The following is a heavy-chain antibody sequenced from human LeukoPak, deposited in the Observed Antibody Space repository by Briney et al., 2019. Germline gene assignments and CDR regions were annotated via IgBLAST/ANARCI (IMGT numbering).Heavy chain of an antibody. V-gene: IGHV1-2*02. CDR2: ISPNSGGT. Sequence: ASVTVSFKASGYTFMVYDMHWVRQAPGQGLEWMGWISPNSGGTNYAQNFQGRVTMTRDTSISTAYMELSRLRSDDTAVYYCARGSVATISGYWGQGTLVTVSS. D-gene: IGHD5-12*01. J-gene: IGHJ4*02. CDR1: GYTFMVYD. CDR3: ARGSVATISGY.